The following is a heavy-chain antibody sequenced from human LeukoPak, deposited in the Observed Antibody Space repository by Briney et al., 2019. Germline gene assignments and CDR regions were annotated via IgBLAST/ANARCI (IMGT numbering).Heavy chain of an antibody. CDR3: ARATAAAGSFVAINDY. Sequence: PSQTLSLTCTVSGGSISSGGYYWSWIRQHPGKGLEWIGYIYYSGSTYYNPSLKSRVTISVDTSKNQFSLNLRSVTAAGTAMYYCARATAAAGSFVAINDYWGQGSLVTVSS. V-gene: IGHV4-31*03. D-gene: IGHD6-13*01. J-gene: IGHJ4*02. CDR1: GGSISSGGYY. CDR2: IYYSGST.